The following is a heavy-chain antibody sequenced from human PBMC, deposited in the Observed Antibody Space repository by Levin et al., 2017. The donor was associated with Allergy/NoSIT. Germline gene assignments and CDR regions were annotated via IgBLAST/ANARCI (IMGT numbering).Heavy chain of an antibody. CDR1: GFTFSSYA. D-gene: IGHD6-13*01. V-gene: IGHV3-30*04. CDR3: ARDLGYSSSTGDYYYYGMDV. J-gene: IGHJ6*02. CDR2: ISYDGSNK. Sequence: SCAASGFTFSSYAMHWVRQAPGKGLEWVAVISYDGSNKYYADSVKGRFTISRDNSKNTLYLQMNSLRAEDTAVYYCARDLGYSSSTGDYYYYGMDVWGQGTTVTVSS.